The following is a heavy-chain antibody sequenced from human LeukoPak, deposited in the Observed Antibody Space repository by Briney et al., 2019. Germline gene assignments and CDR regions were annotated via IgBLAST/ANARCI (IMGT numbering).Heavy chain of an antibody. CDR3: ARHLGSSSSWYSSWFDP. CDR2: ICYSGIT. V-gene: IGHV4-39*01. J-gene: IGHJ5*02. D-gene: IGHD6-13*01. Sequence: SGPLSLTCTVSGGAISSSRYYWAWIRQPPGQGLVWFGSICYSGITYYNASLKSRVTMAIDTAKNHFSLKLSSVTAADTAVYFCARHLGSSSSWYSSWFDPWGQGTLVTVSS. CDR1: GGAISSSRYY.